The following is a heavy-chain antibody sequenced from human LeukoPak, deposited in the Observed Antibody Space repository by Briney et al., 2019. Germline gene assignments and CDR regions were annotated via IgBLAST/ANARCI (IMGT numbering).Heavy chain of an antibody. J-gene: IGHJ3*02. CDR3: ARGWAFDI. Sequence: SSETLSLTCAVYGGSFSGYYWSWIRQPPGKGLEWIGEINHGGSTNYNPSLKSRVTISVDTSKNQFSLKLSSVTTADTAVYYCARGWAFDIWGQGTMVTVSS. V-gene: IGHV4-34*01. CDR2: INHGGST. CDR1: GGSFSGYY.